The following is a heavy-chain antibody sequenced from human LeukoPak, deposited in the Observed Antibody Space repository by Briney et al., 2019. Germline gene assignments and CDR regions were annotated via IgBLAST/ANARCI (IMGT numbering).Heavy chain of an antibody. CDR2: IYYSGST. J-gene: IGHJ4*02. V-gene: IGHV4-39*07. D-gene: IGHD3-22*01. CDR1: GGSISSSSYY. CDR3: ARGGSGYLIGFPFDY. Sequence: SETLSLTCTVSGGSISSSSYYWGWIRQPPGKGLEWIGSIYYSGSTYYNPSLKSRVTISVDTSKNQFSLKLSSVTAADTAVYYCARGGSGYLIGFPFDYWGQGTLVTVSS.